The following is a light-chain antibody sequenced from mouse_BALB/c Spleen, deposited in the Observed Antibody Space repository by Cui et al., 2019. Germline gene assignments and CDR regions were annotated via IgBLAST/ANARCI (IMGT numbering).Light chain of an antibody. CDR2: SAS. CDR1: QNVGTN. Sequence: DIVMTQSQKFMSTSVGDRVSVTCKASQNVGTNVAWYQQKPGQSPKALIYSASYRYSGVHDRFTGSGSGTDFTLTISNVQSEDLAEYFCQQYNSYPFTFGSGTKLEIK. V-gene: IGKV6-15*01. CDR3: QQYNSYPFT. J-gene: IGKJ4*01.